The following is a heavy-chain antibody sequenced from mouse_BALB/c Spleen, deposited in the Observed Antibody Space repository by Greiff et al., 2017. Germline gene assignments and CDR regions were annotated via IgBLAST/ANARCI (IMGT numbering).Heavy chain of an antibody. CDR3: TRYYGSEAY. D-gene: IGHD1-1*01. J-gene: IGHJ2*01. Sequence: VQLQQSGAELVKPGASVKMSCKASGYTFTSYWMHWVKQRPGQGLEWIGVIDPSDSYTSYNQKFKGKATLTVDTSSSTAYMQLSSLTSEDSAVYYCTRYYGSEAYWGQGTTLTVSS. CDR1: GYTFTSYW. V-gene: IGHV1S127*01. CDR2: IDPSDSYT.